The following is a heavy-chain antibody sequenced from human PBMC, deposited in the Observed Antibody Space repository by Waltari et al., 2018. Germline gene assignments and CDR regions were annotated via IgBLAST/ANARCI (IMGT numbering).Heavy chain of an antibody. Sequence: EVQLVESGGGLVQPGGSLSRSCAASGFTFSSNWWAWVRRGLGRGRGGGANVKQDGSQNFYVDSVKGRFTISRDNAKNSLYLQMNSLRAEDTAVYYCARVKSYRGNEAFDIWGQGTMVTVSS. CDR2: VKQDGSQN. CDR3: ARVKSYRGNEAFDI. D-gene: IGHD3-16*02. J-gene: IGHJ3*02. CDR1: GFTFSSNW. V-gene: IGHV3-7*01.